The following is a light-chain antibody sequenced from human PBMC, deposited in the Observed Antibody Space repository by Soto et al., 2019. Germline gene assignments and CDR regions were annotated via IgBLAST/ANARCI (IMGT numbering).Light chain of an antibody. CDR2: DVS. J-gene: IGLJ3*02. CDR1: SSDIGAYNY. Sequence: QSALTQPPSASGSPGQSVTISCTGTSSDIGAYNYVSWFQQHPGEAPKLMIYDVSKRPSGVLDRFSGSKSGNTASLTISGLQAEDEADYYCCSYAGSYTWVFGGGTKLTVL. V-gene: IGLV2-11*02. CDR3: CSYAGSYTWV.